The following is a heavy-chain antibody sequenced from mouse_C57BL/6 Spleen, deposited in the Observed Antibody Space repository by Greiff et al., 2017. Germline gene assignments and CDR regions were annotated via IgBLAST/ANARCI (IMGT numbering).Heavy chain of an antibody. CDR1: GYSFTGYY. Sequence: EVQGVESGPELVKPGASVKISCKASGYSFTGYYMNWVKQSPEKSLEWIGEINPSTGGTTYNQKFKAKATLTVDKSSSTAYMQLKSLTSEDSAVYYCARSVYYSKNWGQGTLVTVSA. CDR2: INPSTGGT. CDR3: ARSVYYSKN. D-gene: IGHD2-5*01. J-gene: IGHJ3*01. V-gene: IGHV1-42*01.